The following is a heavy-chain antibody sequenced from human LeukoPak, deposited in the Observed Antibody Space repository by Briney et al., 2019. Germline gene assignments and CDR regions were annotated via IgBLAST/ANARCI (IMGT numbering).Heavy chain of an antibody. Sequence: KPSETLSLTCTVSGGSISSYYWSWIRQPPGKGLEWIGYIYYSGSTNYNPSLKSRVTISVDTSKNQFSLKRSSGAAADTPVYSFGRGARGYRYGHFDYWGQGTLVTVSS. CDR2: IYYSGST. J-gene: IGHJ4*02. V-gene: IGHV4-59*01. D-gene: IGHD5-18*01. CDR3: GRGARGYRYGHFDY. CDR1: GGSISSYY.